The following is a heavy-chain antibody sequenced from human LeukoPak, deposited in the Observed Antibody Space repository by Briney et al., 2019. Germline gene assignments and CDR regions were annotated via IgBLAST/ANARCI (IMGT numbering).Heavy chain of an antibody. Sequence: SETLSLTCTVSGGSISSGGYYWSWIRQHPGKGLEWIGYIYYSGSTYYNPSLKSRVTISVDTSKNQFSLKLSSVTAADTAVYYCARARTEDYGDTHFDYWGQGTLVTVSS. J-gene: IGHJ4*02. CDR2: IYYSGST. V-gene: IGHV4-31*03. D-gene: IGHD4-17*01. CDR3: ARARTEDYGDTHFDY. CDR1: GGSISSGGYY.